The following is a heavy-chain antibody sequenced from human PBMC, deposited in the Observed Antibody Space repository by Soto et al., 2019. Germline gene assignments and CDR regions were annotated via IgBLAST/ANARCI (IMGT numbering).Heavy chain of an antibody. V-gene: IGHV1-69*02. J-gene: IGHJ6*02. CDR1: GGTFSSYT. CDR2: IIPILGIA. D-gene: IGHD3-10*01. Sequence: QVQLVQSGAEVKKPGSSVKVSCKASGGTFSSYTISWVRQAPGQGLEWMGRIIPILGIANYAQKFQGRVTXTXXKSTSTDYRELSILRSEDTAVYYCAEGNYYYGMGVWGQGTTVTVSS. CDR3: AEGNYYYGMGV.